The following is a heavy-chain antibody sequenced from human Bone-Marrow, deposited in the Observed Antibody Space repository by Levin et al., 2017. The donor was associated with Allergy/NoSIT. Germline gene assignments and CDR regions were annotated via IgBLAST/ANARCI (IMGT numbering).Heavy chain of an antibody. CDR2: VTPSETDT. CDR1: GFTFTNYF. J-gene: IGHJ4*02. Sequence: PAASVKVSCKTSGFTFTNYFIHWVRQAPGQGLEWMGTVTPSETDTTYPQKMQGRVTMTRDRSTSTVYLELSGLRSDDTAVYYCAREGDLSGIYYNFDYWGQGTLVTVSS. V-gene: IGHV1-46*04. CDR3: AREGDLSGIYYNFDY. D-gene: IGHD1-26*01.